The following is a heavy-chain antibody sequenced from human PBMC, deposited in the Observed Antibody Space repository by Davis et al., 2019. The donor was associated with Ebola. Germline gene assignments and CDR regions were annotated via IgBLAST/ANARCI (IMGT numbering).Heavy chain of an antibody. CDR1: GVSIRSFA. V-gene: IGHV3-33*06. CDR2: IWYDGTKK. CDR3: VKDKGFWVPPDWFGP. Sequence: GESLKISCAASGVSIRSFAMHWVRQAAGKGLECVATIWYDGTKKYYADSVRGRFTISRDNSKNTPSLQMNSVRGEDTAVYYCVKDKGFWVPPDWFGPWGQGVQVTVSS. J-gene: IGHJ5*02. D-gene: IGHD3-16*01.